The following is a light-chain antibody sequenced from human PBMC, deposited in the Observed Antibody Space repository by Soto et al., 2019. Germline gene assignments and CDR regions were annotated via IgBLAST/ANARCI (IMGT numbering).Light chain of an antibody. CDR3: QQYNNWPPWT. V-gene: IGKV3-20*01. J-gene: IGKJ1*01. CDR2: GAS. Sequence: EIVLTQSPGTLSLSPGERATLSCRASQSVSSSYLAWYQQKPGQAPRLLIYGASSRATGIPDRFSGSGSGTEFTLTISGLQSEDFAVYYCQQYNNWPPWTFGQGTKVEIK. CDR1: QSVSSSY.